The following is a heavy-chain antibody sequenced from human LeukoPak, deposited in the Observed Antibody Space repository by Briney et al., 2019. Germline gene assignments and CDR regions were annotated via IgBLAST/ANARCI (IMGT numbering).Heavy chain of an antibody. D-gene: IGHD2-15*01. J-gene: IGHJ5*02. Sequence: ASVKVSCKASGYTFTSYGISWVRQAPGQGLEWMGWISAYNGNTNYAQKLQGRVTMTTDTSTSTAYMELRSLRSDDTAVYYCARDYCSDGSCYPWFDPWGQGTLVTVSS. CDR2: ISAYNGNT. CDR3: ARDYCSDGSCYPWFDP. V-gene: IGHV1-18*01. CDR1: GYTFTSYG.